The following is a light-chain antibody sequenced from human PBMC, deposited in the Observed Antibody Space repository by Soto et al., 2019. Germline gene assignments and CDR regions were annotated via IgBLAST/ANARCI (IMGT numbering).Light chain of an antibody. J-gene: IGLJ1*01. V-gene: IGLV4-69*01. CDR2: LNNDGSH. Sequence: QPVLTQSPSASASLGASVKFTCTLSSGHSNYAIAWHQQQPEKGPRYLMNLNNDGSHSRGDGFPDRFSGSSSGAEHYLTISSLQSEDEADYYCQTCGTGIQLFAAGTKVTVL. CDR1: SGHSNYA. CDR3: QTCGTGIQL.